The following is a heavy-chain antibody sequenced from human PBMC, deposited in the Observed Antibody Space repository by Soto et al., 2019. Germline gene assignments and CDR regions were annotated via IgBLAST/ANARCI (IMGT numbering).Heavy chain of an antibody. Sequence: GGSLRLSCAASGLTFSIFWMIWVRQAPGKGLEWVANIKGDGSEKYYVDSVKGRFTISRDNAKNSLYLQMNSLRAEDTAVYYCARWPRGVAGADYGLDVWGQGTTVTVSS. CDR3: ARWPRGVAGADYGLDV. V-gene: IGHV3-7*05. D-gene: IGHD3-10*01. CDR1: GLTFSIFW. J-gene: IGHJ6*02. CDR2: IKGDGSEK.